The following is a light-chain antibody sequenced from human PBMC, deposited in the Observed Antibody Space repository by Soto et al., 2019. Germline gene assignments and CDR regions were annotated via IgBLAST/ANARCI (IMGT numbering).Light chain of an antibody. CDR2: EVS. CDR1: SRDVGGYNY. V-gene: IGLV2-14*01. J-gene: IGLJ2*01. CDR3: RSYTSSSHVV. Sequence: QSALTQPASVSGSPGQSITISCTGTSRDVGGYNYVSWYQQHPGKAPKLMIYEVSNRPSGVSNRFSGSKSGNTASLTISGLQAEGEADYYCRSYTSSSHVVFGGGTKLTVL.